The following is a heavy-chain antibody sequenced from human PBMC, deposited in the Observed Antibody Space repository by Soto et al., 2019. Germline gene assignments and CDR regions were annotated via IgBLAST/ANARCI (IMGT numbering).Heavy chain of an antibody. CDR1: GGSVSRGSYS. CDR2: MYHSGST. D-gene: IGHD2-2*03. Sequence: SETLSLTCAVSGGSVSRGSYSWGWIRQSPGKGLEWIGYMYHSGSTYYNPSLKSRVTISVDRSKNQFSLKLSSVTAADTAVYYCARVDYFMMLDYRGQGTLVTVSS. V-gene: IGHV4-30-2*06. J-gene: IGHJ4*02. CDR3: ARVDYFMMLDY.